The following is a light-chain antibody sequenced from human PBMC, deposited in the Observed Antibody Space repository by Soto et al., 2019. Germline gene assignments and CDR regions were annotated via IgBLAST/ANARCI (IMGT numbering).Light chain of an antibody. Sequence: EIVMTQCPATLSVSPVARVTLSCSASQFINNSVACYQQRLGQTPRVXISGXSTMAAGSSARFSGSGSGTEFTLTISSLQSEDFAVYYCQQSRNWTRTFGQGTKVDI. V-gene: IGKV3-15*01. CDR3: QQSRNWTRT. J-gene: IGKJ1*01. CDR1: QFINNS. CDR2: GXS.